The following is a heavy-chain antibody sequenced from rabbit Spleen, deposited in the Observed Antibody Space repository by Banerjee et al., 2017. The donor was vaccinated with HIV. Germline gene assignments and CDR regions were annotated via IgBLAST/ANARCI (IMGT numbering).Heavy chain of an antibody. Sequence: QEQLVESGGGLVQPEGSLTLTCKASGFSFSSRYCVCWVRQAPGKGLEWIACIYAGSSDSTYYASWAKGRFTVSKASSTTVTLQLSSLTAADTAAYFCVREVAGKFGLWGPGTLVTVS. V-gene: IGHV1S45*01. CDR2: IYAGSSDST. D-gene: IGHD4-1*01. J-gene: IGHJ4*01. CDR1: GFSFSSRYC. CDR3: VREVAGKFGL.